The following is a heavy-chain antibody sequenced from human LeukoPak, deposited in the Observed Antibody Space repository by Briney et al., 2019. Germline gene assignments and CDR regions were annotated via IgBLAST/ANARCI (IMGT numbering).Heavy chain of an antibody. Sequence: GGSLRLSCAASGFTFSNYTMHWVRQAPGKGLEWVAVTSYDGSNIYYADSVKGRFTISRDNSKNTLYLQMNSLRAGDTAVYYCASTYSRGWSEPFDYWGQGTLVTVSS. J-gene: IGHJ4*02. CDR2: TSYDGSNI. CDR1: GFTFSNYT. V-gene: IGHV3-30*01. D-gene: IGHD6-19*01. CDR3: ASTYSRGWSEPFDY.